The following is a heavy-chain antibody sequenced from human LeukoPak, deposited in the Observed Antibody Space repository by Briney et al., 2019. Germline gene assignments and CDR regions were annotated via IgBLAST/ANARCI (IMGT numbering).Heavy chain of an antibody. D-gene: IGHD6-13*01. V-gene: IGHV1-69*04. CDR1: GGTFSSYA. CDR3: ASIVAADSPIDY. CDR2: IIPILGIA. Sequence: EASVKVSCKASGGTFSSYAISWVRQAPGQGLEWMGRIIPILGIANYAQKFQGRVTITADKSTSTAYMELSSLRSEDTAVYYCASIVAADSPIDYWGQGTLVTVSS. J-gene: IGHJ4*02.